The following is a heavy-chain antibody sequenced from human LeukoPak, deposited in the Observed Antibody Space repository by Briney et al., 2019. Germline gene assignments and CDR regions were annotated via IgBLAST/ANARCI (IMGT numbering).Heavy chain of an antibody. D-gene: IGHD3-22*01. CDR1: GFSFSNAW. J-gene: IGHJ4*02. CDR3: ARDSDSSSRYMDYFDY. CDR2: ISSTGRHI. V-gene: IGHV3-21*01. Sequence: AGGSLRLSCAASGFSFSNAWMNWVRQAPGKGLEWVSSISSTGRHINYADSMKGRSTISRDNAKNSLYLQMNNLRAEDTAVYYCARDSDSSSRYMDYFDYWGQGALVTVSS.